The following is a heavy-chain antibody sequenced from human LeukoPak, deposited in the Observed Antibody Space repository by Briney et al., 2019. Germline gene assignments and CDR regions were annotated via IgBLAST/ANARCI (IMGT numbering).Heavy chain of an antibody. CDR1: GGSISSGGYS. V-gene: IGHV4-31*03. CDR3: ARFGPPNCSGGSCFLDY. Sequence: SETLSLTCTVSGGSISSGGYSWSWIRQHPGKGLEWIGYIYYSGTTYYNPSLRSRVTISVDTSKNQFSLRLSSVTAADTAVYYCARFGPPNCSGGSCFLDYWGQGTLVTVSS. D-gene: IGHD2-15*01. CDR2: IYYSGTT. J-gene: IGHJ4*02.